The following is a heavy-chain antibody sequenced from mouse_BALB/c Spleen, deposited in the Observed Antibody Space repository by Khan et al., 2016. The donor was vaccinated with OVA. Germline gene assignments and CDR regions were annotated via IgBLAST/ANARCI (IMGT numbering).Heavy chain of an antibody. CDR1: GFSLTTYG. V-gene: IGHV2-4-1*01. D-gene: IGHD2-14*01. J-gene: IGHJ3*01. Sequence: QMQLEESGPGLLQPSQSLSITCTVSGFSLTTYGVHWVRQSPGKGLEWLGLIWSGGNTDYNAAFISRLSISKDNSKSQVFFKMNSLQADDTAIYYCARNSYMYDFTYWDQGTLVTVSA. CDR3: ARNSYMYDFTY. CDR2: IWSGGNT.